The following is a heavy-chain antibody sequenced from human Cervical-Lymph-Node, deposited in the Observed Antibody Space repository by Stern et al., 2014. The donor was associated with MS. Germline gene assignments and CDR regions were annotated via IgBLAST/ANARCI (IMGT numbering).Heavy chain of an antibody. CDR3: ARVVTANSDHSGVDV. CDR2: IDWDDAK. D-gene: IGHD2-21*02. J-gene: IGHJ6*02. Sequence: QVTLKESGPALVKSTQTLTLTCTFSGFSLSIAGMCVSWIRQPPGKALEWLALIDWDDAKFYSTSLKTRLTISKGTSKNQVVLTLTNMDPVDTATYYCARVVTANSDHSGVDVWGQGTTVTVTS. CDR1: GFSLSIAGMC. V-gene: IGHV2-70*01.